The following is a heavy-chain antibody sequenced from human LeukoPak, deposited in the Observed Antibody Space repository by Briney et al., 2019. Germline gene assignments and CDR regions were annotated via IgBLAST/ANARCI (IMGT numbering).Heavy chain of an antibody. Sequence: PSETLSLTCTVSGGSISSYYWSWIRQPAGKGLEWIGRIYTSGSTNYNPSLKSRVTMSVDTSKNQFSLKLSSVTAADTAVYYCARDIRGSSSWYYYYYYMDVWGKGTTVTISS. D-gene: IGHD6-13*01. V-gene: IGHV4-4*07. CDR3: ARDIRGSSSWYYYYYYMDV. CDR1: GGSISSYY. J-gene: IGHJ6*03. CDR2: IYTSGST.